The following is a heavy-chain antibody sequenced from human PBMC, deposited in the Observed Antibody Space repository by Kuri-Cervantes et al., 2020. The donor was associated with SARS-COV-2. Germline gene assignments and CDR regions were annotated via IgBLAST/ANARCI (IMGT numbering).Heavy chain of an antibody. V-gene: IGHV3-21*05. J-gene: IGHJ4*02. D-gene: IGHD6-19*01. CDR3: ARDSPSSSSGWIFDY. CDR1: GFTFSSYS. Sequence: GESLKISCAASGFTFSSYSMNWVRQAPGKGLEWVSCISSSSSYIYYADSVKGRFTISRDNAKNSLYLQMNSLRAEDTAVYYCARDSPSSSSGWIFDYWGQGTLVTVSS. CDR2: ISSSSSYI.